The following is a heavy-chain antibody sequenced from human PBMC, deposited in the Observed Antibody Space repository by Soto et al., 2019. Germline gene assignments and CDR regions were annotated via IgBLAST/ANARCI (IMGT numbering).Heavy chain of an antibody. CDR3: ARAGVVPAASAHH. Sequence: SETLSLTCDVYGGSFSGYYWSWIHQPPGKGLEWIGEISHNGTTNYTPSLKSRVTISLDTSKSQFSLRLNSVTAADTAVYYCARAGVVPAASAHHWGQGTLVTVSS. CDR2: ISHNGTT. J-gene: IGHJ5*02. V-gene: IGHV4-34*01. CDR1: GGSFSGYY. D-gene: IGHD2-2*01.